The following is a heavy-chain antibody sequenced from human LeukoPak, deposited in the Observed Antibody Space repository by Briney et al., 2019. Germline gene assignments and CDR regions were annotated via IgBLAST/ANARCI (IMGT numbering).Heavy chain of an antibody. CDR2: ISGSGGST. J-gene: IGHJ6*03. Sequence: GGSLRLSCAASGFTFSSYAISWVRQAPGKGLEWVSAISGSGGSTYYADSVKGRFTISRDNSKNTLYLQMNSLRAEDTAVYYCARGGIVLGPWGYYYMDVWGKGTTVTVSS. CDR1: GFTFSSYA. CDR3: ARGGIVLGPWGYYYMDV. D-gene: IGHD2-2*01. V-gene: IGHV3-23*01.